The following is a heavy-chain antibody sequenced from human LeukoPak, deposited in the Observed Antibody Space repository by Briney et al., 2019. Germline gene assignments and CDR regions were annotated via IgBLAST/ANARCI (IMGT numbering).Heavy chain of an antibody. CDR2: INTNTGNP. J-gene: IGHJ4*02. D-gene: IGHD5-18*01. V-gene: IGHV7-4-1*02. Sequence: ASVKVSCKASGYTFTSYAMNWVRQAPGQGLEWMGWINTNTGNPTYAQGFTGRFVFSLDTSVSTAYLQISSLKAEDTAVYYCARDLSQRYSYGTAYFDYWGQGTLVTVSS. CDR1: GYTFTSYA. CDR3: ARDLSQRYSYGTAYFDY.